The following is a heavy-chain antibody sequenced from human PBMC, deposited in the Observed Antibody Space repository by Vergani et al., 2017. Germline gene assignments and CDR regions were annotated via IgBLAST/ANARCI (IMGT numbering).Heavy chain of an antibody. V-gene: IGHV4-59*01. J-gene: IGHJ3*02. CDR3: AREETYYYDSSVDHAFDI. Sequence: QVQLQESGPGLVKPSETLSLTCTVSGGSISSYYWSWIRQPPGKGLEWIGYIYYSGITNYNPSLKSRVTISVDTSNNQFSLKLSSVTAADTAVYYCAREETYYYDSSVDHAFDIWGQGTMVTVSS. CDR2: IYYSGIT. D-gene: IGHD3-22*01. CDR1: GGSISSYY.